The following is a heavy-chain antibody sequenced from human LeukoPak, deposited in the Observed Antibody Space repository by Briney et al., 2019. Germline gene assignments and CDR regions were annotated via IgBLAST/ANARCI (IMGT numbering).Heavy chain of an antibody. V-gene: IGHV1-18*04. Sequence: ASVKVSCKASGYTFTSYGISWVRQAPGQGLEWMGWISAYNGNTNHAQKLQGRVTMTTDTSTSTAYMELRSLRSDDTAVYYCARVKIDIVVVPAARGGWFDPWGQGTLVTVSS. J-gene: IGHJ5*02. CDR1: GYTFTSYG. CDR3: ARVKIDIVVVPAARGGWFDP. D-gene: IGHD2-2*01. CDR2: ISAYNGNT.